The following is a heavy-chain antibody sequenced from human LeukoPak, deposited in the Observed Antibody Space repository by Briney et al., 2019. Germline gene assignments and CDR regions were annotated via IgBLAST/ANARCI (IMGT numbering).Heavy chain of an antibody. CDR1: GYTFTGYG. D-gene: IGHD1-26*01. J-gene: IGHJ5*02. CDR2: ITTYNGNT. Sequence: ASVKVSCKASGYTFTGYGISWVRQAPGQGLEWMGWITTYNGNTNFAQKVQGRVTMTTDTSTSTAYMELSSLRSDDTAVYYCARGASSNWFDPWGQGTLVTVSS. V-gene: IGHV1-18*01. CDR3: ARGASSNWFDP.